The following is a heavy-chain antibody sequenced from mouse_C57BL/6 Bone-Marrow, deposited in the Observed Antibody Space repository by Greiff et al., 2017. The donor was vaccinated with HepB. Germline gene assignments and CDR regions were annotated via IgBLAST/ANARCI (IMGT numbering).Heavy chain of an antibody. J-gene: IGHJ3*01. Sequence: EVQLQQSGPVLVKPGASVKMSCKASGYTFTDYYMNWVKQSHGKSLEWIGVINPYNGGTSYNQKFKGKATLTVDKSSSTAYMELNSLTSEDSAVYYCARDLLRSIAYWGQGTLVTVSA. V-gene: IGHV1-19*01. CDR3: ARDLLRSIAY. CDR2: INPYNGGT. CDR1: GYTFTDYY. D-gene: IGHD1-1*01.